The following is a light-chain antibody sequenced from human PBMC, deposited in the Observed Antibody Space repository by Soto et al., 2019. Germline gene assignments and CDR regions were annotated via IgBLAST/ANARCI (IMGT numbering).Light chain of an antibody. J-gene: IGKJ4*01. V-gene: IGKV3-11*01. CDR2: DAS. Sequence: EIVLTQSPATLSLSPGERSTLSCMASQSVTTSLAWYQQKPGQAPRLLVYDASNRATGIPTRFSGSGSGTDFTLTISNLEPEDFAVYYCQQHISWPLTFGGGTKVDIK. CDR1: QSVTTS. CDR3: QQHISWPLT.